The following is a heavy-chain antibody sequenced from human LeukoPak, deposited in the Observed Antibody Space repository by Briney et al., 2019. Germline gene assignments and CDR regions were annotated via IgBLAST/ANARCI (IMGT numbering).Heavy chain of an antibody. Sequence: GGSLRLSCAASGFTFSSYWMHWVRQAPGKGLVWVSRINSDGSSSSYADSVKGRFTISRDNSKNTLYLQMNSLRAEDTAVYYRAKDWAAMVTGNDAFDIWGQGTMVTVSS. J-gene: IGHJ3*02. D-gene: IGHD5-18*01. CDR1: GFTFSSYW. CDR3: AKDWAAMVTGNDAFDI. V-gene: IGHV3-74*01. CDR2: INSDGSSS.